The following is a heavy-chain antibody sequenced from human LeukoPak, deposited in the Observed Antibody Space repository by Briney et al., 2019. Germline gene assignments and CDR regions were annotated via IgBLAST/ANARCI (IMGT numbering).Heavy chain of an antibody. J-gene: IGHJ1*01. CDR1: GGSIGSSSYY. Sequence: PSETLSLTCTVSGGSIGSSSYYWGWIRQPPGKGLEWIGSIYYSGSTYYNPSLKSRVTMSVDTSKNQFSLKLSSVTAADTAVYYCARDSGSYYRAEYFQHWGQGTLVTVSS. D-gene: IGHD1-26*01. CDR2: IYYSGST. V-gene: IGHV4-39*07. CDR3: ARDSGSYYRAEYFQH.